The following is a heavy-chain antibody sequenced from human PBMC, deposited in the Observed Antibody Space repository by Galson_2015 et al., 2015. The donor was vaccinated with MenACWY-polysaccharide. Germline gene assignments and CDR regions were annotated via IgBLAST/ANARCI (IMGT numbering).Heavy chain of an antibody. CDR2: IRNDGKK. V-gene: IGHV3-30*02. CDR3: ARNPSRLDIAAASH. D-gene: IGHD6-13*01. J-gene: IGHJ4*02. CDR1: GFNFGGNG. Sequence: SLRLSCAGSGFNFGGNGLHWVRQAPGKGLEWVALIRNDGKKHYPDAVKGRFTISRDNSKNTLYLQMNSLRPEDTAVYYCARNPSRLDIAAASHWVQGALVSVSS.